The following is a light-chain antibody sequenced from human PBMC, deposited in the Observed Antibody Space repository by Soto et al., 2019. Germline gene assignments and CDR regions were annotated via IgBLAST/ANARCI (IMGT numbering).Light chain of an antibody. J-gene: IGKJ3*01. Sequence: EIIMTQSPATLSVSPGERVTLSCRASQGVGSTLAWYRQQPGQAPRLLIYDAYIRASGVPARFSGSGSGTEFTLTISGLQSEDFAVYYCQQRSNWPPTFGPGTKVDIK. V-gene: IGKV3-15*01. CDR3: QQRSNWPPT. CDR1: QGVGST. CDR2: DAY.